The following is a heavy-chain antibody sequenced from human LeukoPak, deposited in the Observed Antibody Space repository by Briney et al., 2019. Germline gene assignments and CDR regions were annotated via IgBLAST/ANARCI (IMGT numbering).Heavy chain of an antibody. Sequence: ASVKVSCKASGYTFTSYYIHWVRQAPGQGLEWTGWINPNSGGTNYTQKFQGRVTMTRDTSISTAYMELSRLRPDDTAVYYCARYDIGTNSFEYWGQGTLVTVSS. J-gene: IGHJ4*02. CDR2: INPNSGGT. D-gene: IGHD1-1*01. CDR1: GYTFTSYY. CDR3: ARYDIGTNSFEY. V-gene: IGHV1-2*02.